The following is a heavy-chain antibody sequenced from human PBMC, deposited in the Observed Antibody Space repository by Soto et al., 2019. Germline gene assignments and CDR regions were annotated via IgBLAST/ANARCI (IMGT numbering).Heavy chain of an antibody. CDR1: GVSFTGYY. J-gene: IGHJ4*02. CDR3: ANFAIRSYFDY. CDR2: INHSGST. V-gene: IGHV4-34*01. Sequence: VYGVSFTGYYWSWIRQPPGKGLEWIGEINHSGSTNYNPSLKSRVTISVDTSKNQFSLKLSSVTAADTAVYYCANFAIRSYFDYWGQGTLVTVSS. D-gene: IGHD5-12*01.